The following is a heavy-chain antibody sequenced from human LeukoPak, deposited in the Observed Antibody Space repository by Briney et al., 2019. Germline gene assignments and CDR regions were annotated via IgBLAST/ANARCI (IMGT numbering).Heavy chain of an antibody. CDR1: GGSISSGGYY. CDR3: ARGSGDYIPNFDY. Sequence: PSQTLSLTCTVSGGSISSGGYYWSWIRQHPGKGLEWIGYIYYSGSTYYNPSLKSRVTISVDTSKNQFSLKPSSVTAADTAVYYCARGSGDYIPNFDYWGQGTLVTVSS. V-gene: IGHV4-31*03. J-gene: IGHJ4*02. CDR2: IYYSGST. D-gene: IGHD4-17*01.